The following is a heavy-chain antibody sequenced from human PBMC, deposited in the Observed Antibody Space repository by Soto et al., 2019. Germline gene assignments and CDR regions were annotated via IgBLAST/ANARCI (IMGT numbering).Heavy chain of an antibody. J-gene: IGHJ4*02. CDR1: GLNFEKCS. Sequence: GESLKISCAASGLNFEKCSMNWVRQPPGKGPEWLASISPSSTYIRYADSVKGRFTISRDNARNSLSLQMMNLRADDTAIYYCATDTGDIEVVPATTWGQGXLVTVSS. CDR2: ISPSSTYI. V-gene: IGHV3-21*04. CDR3: ATDTGDIEVVPATT. D-gene: IGHD2-15*01.